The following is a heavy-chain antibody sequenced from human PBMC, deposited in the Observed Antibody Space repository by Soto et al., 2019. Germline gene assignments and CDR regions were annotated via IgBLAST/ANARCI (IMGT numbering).Heavy chain of an antibody. Sequence: GSLRLSCAASGFTFSTYWMSWVRRTPGKGLEWVANIKQDGTEKYYVDSVRGRLTVSRDNAKSSLYLQMNSLRVEDTAVYYCTTSPHRDSERVFVWRQRTTVTVSS. V-gene: IGHV3-7*01. J-gene: IGHJ6*02. CDR2: IKQDGTEK. CDR3: TTSPHRDSERVFV. CDR1: GFTFSTYW. D-gene: IGHD1-26*01.